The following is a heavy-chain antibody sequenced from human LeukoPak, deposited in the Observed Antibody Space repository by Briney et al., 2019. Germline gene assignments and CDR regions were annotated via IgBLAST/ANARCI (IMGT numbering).Heavy chain of an antibody. CDR1: GFIFSSYW. D-gene: IGHD6-19*01. Sequence: GGSLRLSCAASGFIFSSYWMHWVRQAPGKGLVWVSRIKSDGSSTSYVDSVKGRFTISRDNAKNTLHLQMNSLRAEDTAVYYCARVGAVAGGFDIWGQGTMVTVSS. J-gene: IGHJ3*02. CDR3: ARVGAVAGGFDI. CDR2: IKSDGSST. V-gene: IGHV3-74*01.